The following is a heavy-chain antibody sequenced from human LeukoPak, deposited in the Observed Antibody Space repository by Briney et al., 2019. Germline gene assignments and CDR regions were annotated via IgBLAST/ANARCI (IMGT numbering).Heavy chain of an antibody. D-gene: IGHD3-10*01. CDR2: IQYDGSNK. CDR1: GFTFSSYS. CDR3: ATGGGPGWFGELFRGYLFDY. J-gene: IGHJ4*02. Sequence: GGSLRLSCAASGFTFSSYSMNWVRQAPGKGLEWVAFIQYDGSNKFYADSVKGRFTISRDNSKNSLYLQMNSLRAEDTAVYYCATGGGPGWFGELFRGYLFDYWGQGTLVTVSS. V-gene: IGHV3-30*12.